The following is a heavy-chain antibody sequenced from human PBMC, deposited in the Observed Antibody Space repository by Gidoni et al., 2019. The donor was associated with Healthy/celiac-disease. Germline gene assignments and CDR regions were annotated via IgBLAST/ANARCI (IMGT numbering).Heavy chain of an antibody. Sequence: QVTLKESGPVLVKPTETLALNCTVSGFSLSNARMGVSWIRQPPGKALEWLAHIFSNDEKSHSTSLTSRLTISKDTSKSQVVLTMTNLDPVDTATYSCARISWLRWYRTWYFDYWGQGILVPVSS. CDR2: IFSNDEK. V-gene: IGHV2-26*01. CDR3: ARISWLRWYRTWYFDY. J-gene: IGHJ4*02. D-gene: IGHD4-17*01. CDR1: GFSLSNARMG.